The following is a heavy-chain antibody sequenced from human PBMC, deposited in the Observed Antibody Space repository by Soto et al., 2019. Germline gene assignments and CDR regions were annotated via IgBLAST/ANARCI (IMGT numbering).Heavy chain of an antibody. CDR2: IHYSGNT. V-gene: IGHV4-39*01. CDR1: GGSISSSTYY. CDR3: ARRGSDYLWYFDL. D-gene: IGHD3-22*01. Sequence: PSETLSLTCTVSGGSISSSTYYWGWIRQPPGKGLEWIGSIHYSGNTYYNPSLKSRVTISVDTSKNQFSLKPSSVTAADTAVYYCARRGSDYLWYFDLWGRGTLVTVSS. J-gene: IGHJ2*01.